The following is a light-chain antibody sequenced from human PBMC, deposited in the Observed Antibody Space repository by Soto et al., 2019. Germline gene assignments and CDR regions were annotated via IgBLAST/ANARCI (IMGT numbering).Light chain of an antibody. CDR2: GSS. CDR1: QAIRND. V-gene: IGKV1-17*01. Sequence: DIQMTQSPSSLSASVGDRVTITCRASQAIRNDLAWYQQKPGRAPKRLIYGSSSLQSGVPSRFSGRGSGTEFTLSITSLQPDDFATYYCQQCFWHWTFGQGTKVDIK. J-gene: IGKJ1*01. CDR3: QQCFWHWT.